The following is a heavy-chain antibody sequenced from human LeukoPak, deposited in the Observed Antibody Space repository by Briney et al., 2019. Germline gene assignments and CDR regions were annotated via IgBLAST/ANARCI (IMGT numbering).Heavy chain of an antibody. CDR2: INHSGST. V-gene: IGHV4-34*01. CDR1: GGXISSYY. D-gene: IGHD2-2*02. CDR3: ARLYGRPYYYYGMDV. Sequence: SETLSLTCIVSGGXISSYYCSWIRQPPGKGLEWVGEINHSGSTNYNPSLKSRVTISVDTSKNQFSLKLSSVTAADTAVYYCARLYGRPYYYYGMDVWGQGTTVTVSS. J-gene: IGHJ6*02.